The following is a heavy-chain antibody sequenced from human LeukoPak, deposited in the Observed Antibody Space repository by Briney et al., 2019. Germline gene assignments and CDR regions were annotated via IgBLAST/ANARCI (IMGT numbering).Heavy chain of an antibody. D-gene: IGHD3-10*01. J-gene: IGHJ6*02. CDR1: GFTFSSYG. CDR3: AKDSIWFGELLSGGMDV. Sequence: PGRSLRLSCAASGFTFSSYGMHWVRQAPGKGLEWVAVISYDGSNKYYADSVKGRFTIPRDNSKNTLYLQMNSLRAEDTAVYYCAKDSIWFGELLSGGMDVWGQGTTVTVSS. CDR2: ISYDGSNK. V-gene: IGHV3-30*18.